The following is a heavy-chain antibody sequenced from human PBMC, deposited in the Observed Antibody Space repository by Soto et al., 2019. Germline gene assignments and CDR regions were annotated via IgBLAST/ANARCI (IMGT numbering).Heavy chain of an antibody. D-gene: IGHD4-17*01. V-gene: IGHV4-31*03. CDR2: IYYSGST. CDR3: ASSSQSTVTTFGY. CDR1: GGSISSGGYY. Sequence: QVQLQESGPGLVKPSQTLSLTCTVSGGSISSGGYYWSWIRQHPGKGLEWIGYIYYSGSTYYNPSLRSRVTIPVETSKNQFSLKLSSVTAADTAVYYCASSSQSTVTTFGYWGQGTLVTVSS. J-gene: IGHJ4*02.